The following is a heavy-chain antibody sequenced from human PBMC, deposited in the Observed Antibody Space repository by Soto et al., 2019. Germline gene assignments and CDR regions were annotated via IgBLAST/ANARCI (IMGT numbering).Heavy chain of an antibody. D-gene: IGHD3-10*02. CDR2: IIPIFGTA. Sequence: SVKVSCKASGGTFSSYAISWVRQAPGQGLEWMGGIIPIFGTANYAQKFQGRVTITADKSTSTAYMELSSLRSEDTAVYYCAYMLGDGYNAYYFDYWGQGTLVTVSS. J-gene: IGHJ4*02. CDR1: GGTFSSYA. V-gene: IGHV1-69*06. CDR3: AYMLGDGYNAYYFDY.